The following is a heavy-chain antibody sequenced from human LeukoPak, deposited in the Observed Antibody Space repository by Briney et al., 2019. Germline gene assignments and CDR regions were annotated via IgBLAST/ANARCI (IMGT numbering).Heavy chain of an antibody. V-gene: IGHV1-2*02. J-gene: IGHJ3*02. CDR3: ARNLYYYDSSALVGVDAFDI. Sequence: AASVKVSCKASGYTFTGYYMHWVRQAPGQGLEWMGWINPNSGGTNYAQKFQGRVTMTRDTSISTAYMELSRLRSDDTAVYYCARNLYYYDSSALVGVDAFDIWGQGTMVTVSS. CDR2: INPNSGGT. D-gene: IGHD3-22*01. CDR1: GYTFTGYY.